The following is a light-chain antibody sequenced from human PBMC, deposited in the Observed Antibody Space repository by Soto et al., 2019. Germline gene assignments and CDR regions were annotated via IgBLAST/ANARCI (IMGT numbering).Light chain of an antibody. CDR1: QSVSSSY. V-gene: IGKV3-20*01. Sequence: IRLKQSPGTLSLTTGERATLSCRASQSVSSSYLAWYQQKPGQAPRLLIYGASSRATGIPDRFSGSGSGTDFTLTISRLEPEDFAVYYWQQYGTPGTFGQGTKVDIK. CDR3: QQYGTPGT. CDR2: GAS. J-gene: IGKJ1*01.